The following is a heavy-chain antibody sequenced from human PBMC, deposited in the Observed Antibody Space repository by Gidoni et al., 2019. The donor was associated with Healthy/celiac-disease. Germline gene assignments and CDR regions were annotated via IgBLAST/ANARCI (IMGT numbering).Heavy chain of an antibody. V-gene: IGHV3-15*01. CDR3: TTDTYYYDSSGYYFAFDI. J-gene: IGHJ3*02. Sequence: EVHLLESGGGLVQPVWSLRLSCAASGFPFSNSWISWVRQAPGKGLEWVGRIKSKTDGGTTDYAAPVKGRFTISRDESKNTLYLQMKSLKTEDTAVYYCTTDTYYYDSSGYYFAFDIWGQGTMVTVAS. CDR2: IKSKTDGGTT. D-gene: IGHD3-22*01. CDR1: GFPFSNSW.